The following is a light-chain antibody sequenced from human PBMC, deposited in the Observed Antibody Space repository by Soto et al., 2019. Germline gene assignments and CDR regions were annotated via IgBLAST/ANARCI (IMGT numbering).Light chain of an antibody. CDR3: QQYESSIYT. J-gene: IGKJ2*01. Sequence: ESVLAQSPGTLSLFPGERATLSCRTSHIMNSGSLAWYQQMPGQPPRLLIYDVSSRAPGITDRFSGSGSGTDFTLTISGLEPEDFAVYYCQQYESSIYTFGQGTKLEIK. V-gene: IGKV3-20*01. CDR1: HIMNSGS. CDR2: DVS.